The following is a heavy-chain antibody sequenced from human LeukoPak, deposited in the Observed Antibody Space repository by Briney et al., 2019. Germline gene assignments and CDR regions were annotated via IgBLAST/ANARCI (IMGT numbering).Heavy chain of an antibody. V-gene: IGHV7-4-1*02. CDR1: GYTFTSYA. CDR2: INTDTGYP. Sequence: ASVKVSCKTSGYTFTSYAIHWVRQAPGQGLEWMGWINTDTGYPRYAQGFTGRFVFSLDTSVSTAYLQISSLKAEDTAVYYCARVGGYQLTDYWGQGTLVTVSS. CDR3: ARVGGYQLTDY. J-gene: IGHJ4*02. D-gene: IGHD2-2*01.